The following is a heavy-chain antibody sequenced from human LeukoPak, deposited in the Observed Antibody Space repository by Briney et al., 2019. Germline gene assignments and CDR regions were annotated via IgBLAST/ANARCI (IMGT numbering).Heavy chain of an antibody. D-gene: IGHD5-24*01. V-gene: IGHV4-59*08. CDR1: GGSNSLYY. J-gene: IGHJ4*02. Sequence: SETLSLTCTVSGGSNSLYYWSWIRQPPGKGLEWIGYISYSGSANYNPSLKSRVTISVDTSKNQFSLKLSSVTAADTAVYYCARGARAGYNLEPFDYWGQGTLVTVSS. CDR3: ARGARAGYNLEPFDY. CDR2: ISYSGSA.